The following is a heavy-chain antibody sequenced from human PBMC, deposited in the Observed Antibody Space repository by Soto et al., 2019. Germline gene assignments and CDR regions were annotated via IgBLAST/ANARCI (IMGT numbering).Heavy chain of an antibody. CDR2: ISYDGSNK. CDR3: AKDRLASAVTSFDY. CDR1: GFTFSSYG. Sequence: QVQLVESGGGVVQPGRSLRLSCAASGFTFSSYGMHWVRQAPGKGLEWVAVISYDGSNKYYADSVKGRFTISRDNSKNTLYLQMNSLRAEDTAVYYCAKDRLASAVTSFDYWGQGTLVTVSS. J-gene: IGHJ4*02. D-gene: IGHD3-9*01. V-gene: IGHV3-30*18.